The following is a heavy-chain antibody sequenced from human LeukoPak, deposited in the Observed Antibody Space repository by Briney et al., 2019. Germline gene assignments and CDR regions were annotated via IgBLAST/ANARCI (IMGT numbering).Heavy chain of an antibody. Sequence: GGSLRLSCAASGFTFSSYGMHWVRQAPGKGLEWVAFIRHDGSNKYYADSVKGRFTISRDNSKNTLYLQMNSLRAEDTAVYYCAKARIHPDYWGQGTLVTVSS. CDR2: IRHDGSNK. CDR3: AKARIHPDY. CDR1: GFTFSSYG. D-gene: IGHD2-15*01. J-gene: IGHJ4*02. V-gene: IGHV3-30*02.